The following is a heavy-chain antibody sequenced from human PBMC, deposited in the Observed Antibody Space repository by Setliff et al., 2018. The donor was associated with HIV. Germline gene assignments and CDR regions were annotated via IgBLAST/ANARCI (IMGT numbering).Heavy chain of an antibody. V-gene: IGHV4-39*02. Sequence: SETLSLTCAVSGGTISSTSYYWGWIRQPPGKGLEWIAIIYYSGSTFYNPSLESRVTMSVDTPQNQFSLRLTSVTAADTAVYFCARDRQNHFYYMDVWGKGTTVTVSS. CDR2: IYYSGST. CDR1: GGTISSTSYY. CDR3: ARDRQNHFYYMDV. J-gene: IGHJ6*03.